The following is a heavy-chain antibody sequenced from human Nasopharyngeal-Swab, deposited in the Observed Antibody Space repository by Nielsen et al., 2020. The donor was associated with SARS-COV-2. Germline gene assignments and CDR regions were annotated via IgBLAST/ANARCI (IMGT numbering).Heavy chain of an antibody. CDR3: ASSPQYYDYVWGSYRSLFDY. J-gene: IGHJ4*02. D-gene: IGHD3-16*02. V-gene: IGHV1-69*13. Sequence: SSVKVSCKASVGTFSSYAISWVRQAPGQGLEWMGGIIPIFGTANYAQKFQGRVTITADESTSTAYMELSSLRSEDTAVYYCASSPQYYDYVWGSYRSLFDYWGQGTLVTVSS. CDR2: IIPIFGTA. CDR1: VGTFSSYA.